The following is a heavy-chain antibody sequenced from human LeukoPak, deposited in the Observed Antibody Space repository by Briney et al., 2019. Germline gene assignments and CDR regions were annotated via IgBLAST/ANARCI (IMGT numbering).Heavy chain of an antibody. Sequence: SVTVSCKASGGTFSSYAISWVRQAPGQGLEWMGGVIPIFGTANYAQKFQGRVTITADESTSTAYMELSSLRSEDTAVYYCARYDPSIAAPIDYWGQGTLVTVSS. D-gene: IGHD6-6*01. CDR1: GGTFSSYA. CDR2: VIPIFGTA. V-gene: IGHV1-69*13. CDR3: ARYDPSIAAPIDY. J-gene: IGHJ4*02.